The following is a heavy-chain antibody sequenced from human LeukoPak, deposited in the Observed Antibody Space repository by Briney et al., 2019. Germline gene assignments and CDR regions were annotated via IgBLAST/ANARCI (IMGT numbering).Heavy chain of an antibody. CDR2: IKQDGSEK. Sequence: GGSLGLSFAAPGFTFSNYWMSGVRPAPGKGLGWVANIKQDGSEKYYVDSVKGRFTISRDNAKNSLYLQMNSLRAEDTAVYYCARVVPAAIAFDYWGQGTLVTVSS. CDR1: GFTFSNYW. D-gene: IGHD2-2*01. V-gene: IGHV3-7*01. J-gene: IGHJ4*02. CDR3: ARVVPAAIAFDY.